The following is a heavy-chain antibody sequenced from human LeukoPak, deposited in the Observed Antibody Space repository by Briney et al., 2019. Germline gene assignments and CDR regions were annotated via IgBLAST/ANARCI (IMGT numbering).Heavy chain of an antibody. D-gene: IGHD3-10*01. J-gene: IGHJ4*02. CDR3: ARGPGRITMVRGVIDFDY. CDR1: GYTFTSYA. CDR2: INAGNGNT. V-gene: IGHV1-3*01. Sequence: ASVKVSCKASGYTFTSYAMHWVRQAPGQRLEWMGWINAGNGNTKYSQKFQGRVTITRDTSASTAYMELSSLRSDDTAVYYCARGPGRITMVRGVIDFDYWGQGTLVTVSS.